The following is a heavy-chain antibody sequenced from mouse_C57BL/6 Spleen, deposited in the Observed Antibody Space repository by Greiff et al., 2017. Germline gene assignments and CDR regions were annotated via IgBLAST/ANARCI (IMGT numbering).Heavy chain of an antibody. V-gene: IGHV1-15*01. CDR3: TIPYGNYKDYAMDY. CDR1: GYTFTDYE. CDR2: IDPETGGT. Sequence: QVQLQQSGAELVRPGASVTLSCKASGYTFTDYEMHWVKQTPVHGLEWIGAIDPETGGTANNQKFKGKAILTADKSSSTAYMELRSLTSEDSAVYYCTIPYGNYKDYAMDYWGQGTSVTVSS. D-gene: IGHD2-1*01. J-gene: IGHJ4*01.